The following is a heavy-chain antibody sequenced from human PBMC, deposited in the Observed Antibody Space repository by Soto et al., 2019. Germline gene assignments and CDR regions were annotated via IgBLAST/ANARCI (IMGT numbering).Heavy chain of an antibody. Sequence: ASVKVSCKASGYTFTGFYMHWVRQAPGQGLEWMGWINPNSGGTSYAQKFQGRVTMTRDTSISTVSMELNRLRSEDTAVYYCARDLAGDDYFDYWGQGTLVTVSS. J-gene: IGHJ4*02. V-gene: IGHV1-2*02. CDR3: ARDLAGDDYFDY. CDR1: GYTFTGFY. D-gene: IGHD6-19*01. CDR2: INPNSGGT.